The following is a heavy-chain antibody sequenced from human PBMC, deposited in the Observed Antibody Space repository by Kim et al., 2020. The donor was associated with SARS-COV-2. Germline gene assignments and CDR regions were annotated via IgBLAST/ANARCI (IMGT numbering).Heavy chain of an antibody. CDR1: GGSFSGYY. CDR3: ARGKSLRWLGREGSNWFDP. J-gene: IGHJ5*02. V-gene: IGHV4-34*01. CDR2: INHSGST. Sequence: SETLSLTCAVYGGSFSGYYWSWIRQPPGKGLEWIGEINHSGSTNYNLSLKSRVTISVDTSKNQFSLKPSSVTAADTAVYYCARGKSLRWLGREGSNWFDPWGQGTLVTVSS. D-gene: IGHD6-19*01.